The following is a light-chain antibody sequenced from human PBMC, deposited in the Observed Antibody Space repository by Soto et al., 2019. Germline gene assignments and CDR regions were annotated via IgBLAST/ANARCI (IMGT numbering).Light chain of an antibody. CDR1: QSVSGNQ. V-gene: IGKV3-20*01. Sequence: EIVLTQSPGTLSLSPGERATLSCTASQSVSGNQLAWYQQKPGQGPRLLIYAASSRATDIPDRFSGSASGTDFTFIISRLEPEDFGMYYCHQYGSLPHTFGQGTKVESK. J-gene: IGKJ2*01. CDR2: AAS. CDR3: HQYGSLPHT.